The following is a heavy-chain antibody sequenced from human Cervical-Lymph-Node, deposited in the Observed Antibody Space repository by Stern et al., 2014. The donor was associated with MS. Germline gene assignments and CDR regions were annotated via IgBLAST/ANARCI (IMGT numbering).Heavy chain of an antibody. Sequence: EVQLEESGGGVAQPGGSLRLSCVVSGFTFHRYAMNWVRQAPGKGLIWVSSISGSGRSTYYTDSGKGRFTISRDNSKKTLYLQMNGLRAEDTAVYYCAKDHRIAAPGSTPFDSWGPGTLVTVSS. CDR1: GFTFHRYA. J-gene: IGHJ4*02. CDR3: AKDHRIAAPGSTPFDS. V-gene: IGHV3-23*04. CDR2: ISGSGRST. D-gene: IGHD6-13*01.